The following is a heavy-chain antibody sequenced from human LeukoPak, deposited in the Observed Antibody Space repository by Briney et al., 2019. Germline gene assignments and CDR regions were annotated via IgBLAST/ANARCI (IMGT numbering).Heavy chain of an antibody. CDR2: ISSSGSTI. D-gene: IGHD2-2*02. V-gene: IGHV3-48*03. Sequence: PGGSLRLSCAASGFTFSSYEMNRVRQAPGKGLEWVSYISSSGSTIYYADSVKGRFTISRDNAKNSLYLRMNSLRAEDTAVYYCARGGAPPAIVVVPAAIGHWGQGTLVTVSS. J-gene: IGHJ4*02. CDR1: GFTFSSYE. CDR3: ARGGAPPAIVVVPAAIGH.